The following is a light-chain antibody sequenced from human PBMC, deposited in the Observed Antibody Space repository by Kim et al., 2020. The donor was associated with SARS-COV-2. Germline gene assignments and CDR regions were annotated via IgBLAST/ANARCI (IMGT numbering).Light chain of an antibody. J-gene: IGLJ3*02. V-gene: IGLV1-51*01. CDR2: DNN. CDR3: GTWDSSLSARV. CDR1: NSTMVNNY. Sequence: VTIDCSKKNSTMVNNYVSWYQQLPGPAPKLLIYDNNKRPSGIPDRFAGSKSGTSATLGITGLQTGDEADYYCGTWDSSLSARVFGGGTQLTVL.